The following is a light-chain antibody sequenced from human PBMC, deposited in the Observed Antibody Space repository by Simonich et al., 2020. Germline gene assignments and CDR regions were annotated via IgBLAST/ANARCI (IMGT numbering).Light chain of an antibody. V-gene: IGLV2-14*03. J-gene: IGLJ3*02. Sequence: QSALTQPASVSGSPGQSITISSTGTSSDVGGYNYVSWYQQHPGKAPTLMIYYVRYRPSGVSNRFSCAKSGNTASLTISGLQAEDEADYYCSSYTSSSTRVFGGGTKLTVL. CDR1: SSDVGGYNY. CDR2: YVR. CDR3: SSYTSSSTRV.